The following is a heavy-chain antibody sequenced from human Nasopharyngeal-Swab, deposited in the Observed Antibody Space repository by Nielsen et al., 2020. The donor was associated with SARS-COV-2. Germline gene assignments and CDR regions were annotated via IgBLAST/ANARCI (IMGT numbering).Heavy chain of an antibody. CDR2: IYYSGST. J-gene: IGHJ4*02. V-gene: IGHV4-39*01. Sequence: GQAPGKGLEWIGSIYYSGSTYYNPSPKSRVTISVDTSKNQFSLKLSSVTAADTAVYYCARARSYGSGRNPKGGGNFDYWGQGTLVTVSS. CDR3: ARARSYGSGRNPKGGGNFDY. D-gene: IGHD3-10*01.